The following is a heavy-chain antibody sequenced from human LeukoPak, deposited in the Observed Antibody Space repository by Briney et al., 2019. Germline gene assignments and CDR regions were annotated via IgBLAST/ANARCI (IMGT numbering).Heavy chain of an antibody. CDR2: IHYSGST. V-gene: IGHV4-59*08. D-gene: IGHD5-24*01. Sequence: PSETLSLTCTVSGGSISSYYWSWIRQPPGKGLEWIGYIHYSGSTNYNPSLKSRVTISVDTSKNQFSLKLSSVTAADTAVYYCARGRDGYTLDAFDIWGQGTVVTVSS. CDR3: ARGRDGYTLDAFDI. CDR1: GGSISSYY. J-gene: IGHJ3*02.